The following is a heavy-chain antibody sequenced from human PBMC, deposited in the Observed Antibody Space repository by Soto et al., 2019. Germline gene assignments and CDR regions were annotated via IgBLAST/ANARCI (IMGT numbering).Heavy chain of an antibody. V-gene: IGHV7-4-1*01. CDR2: INTNTGNP. D-gene: IGHD3-9*01. J-gene: IGHJ6*01. Sequence: ASVKVSCKASGYTFTSYAMNWVRQAPGQGLEWMGWINTNTGNPTYAQGFTVRFVFSLVTSVSTAYLQICSLKAEDTAVYYCARDPYWIGVLRYFEGHPRMYGMDVSGQGTTFTVSS. CDR3: ARDPYWIGVLRYFEGHPRMYGMDV. CDR1: GYTFTSYA.